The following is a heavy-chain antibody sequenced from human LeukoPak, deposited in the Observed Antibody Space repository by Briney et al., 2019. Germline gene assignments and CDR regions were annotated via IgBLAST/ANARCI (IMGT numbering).Heavy chain of an antibody. V-gene: IGHV1-8*01. CDR2: MNPNTGNT. Sequence: ASVKVSCKASGYTFINYDINWVRQATGQGPEWMGWMNPNTGNTGYAQKFQGRVALTRNTSTSTAYVELSSLRSEDTAVYYCARDGEVAARPGVYYYYYMDVWGKGTTVTVSS. CDR1: GYTFINYD. J-gene: IGHJ6*03. D-gene: IGHD6-6*01. CDR3: ARDGEVAARPGVYYYYYMDV.